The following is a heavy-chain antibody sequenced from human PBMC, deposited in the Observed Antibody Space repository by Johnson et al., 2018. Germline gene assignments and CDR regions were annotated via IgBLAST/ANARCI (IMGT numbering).Heavy chain of an antibody. Sequence: QVQLQESGPGLVKPSATLSLTCTVSGGSISSYYWSWVRQSAGKGLEWIGRVYVSGSTNYNPSLQSRVSMSLDTSQNKFSLMLSSVIAADTAVYYCARNGPPINYSAPRRSHYYYYGMDVWGQGTTVTVSS. J-gene: IGHJ6*02. CDR2: VYVSGST. V-gene: IGHV4-4*07. CDR1: GGSISSYY. CDR3: ARNGPPINYSAPRRSHYYYYGMDV. D-gene: IGHD1-26*01.